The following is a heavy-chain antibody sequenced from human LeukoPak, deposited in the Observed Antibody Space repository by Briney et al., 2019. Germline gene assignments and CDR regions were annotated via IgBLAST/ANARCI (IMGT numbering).Heavy chain of an antibody. D-gene: IGHD3-22*01. CDR3: ARSYRDTMIVVAPFDI. J-gene: IGHJ3*02. V-gene: IGHV1-69*05. CDR2: IIPIFGTA. CDR1: GGIFSSYA. Sequence: SVKVSCKASGGIFSSYAISWVRQAPGQGLEWMGEIIPIFGTANSAQKFQGRVTITTDESTSTAYMELSSLRSEDTAVYYCARSYRDTMIVVAPFDIWGQGTMVTVSS.